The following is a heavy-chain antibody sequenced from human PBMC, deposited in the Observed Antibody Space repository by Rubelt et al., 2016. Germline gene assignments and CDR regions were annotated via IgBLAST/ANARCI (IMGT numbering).Heavy chain of an antibody. D-gene: IGHD3-16*01. Sequence: QLQPQESGPGLVKPSETLSLTCTVSGGSISSSSYYWGWIRQPPGKGLEWIGSIYYSGSTNYNPSLKSRVTISVDTSKNQFSLKLSSVTAADTAVYYCARVTGGSSDYWGQGTLVTVSS. V-gene: IGHV4-39*07. CDR2: IYYSGST. J-gene: IGHJ4*02. CDR3: ARVTGGSSDY. CDR1: GGSISSSSYY.